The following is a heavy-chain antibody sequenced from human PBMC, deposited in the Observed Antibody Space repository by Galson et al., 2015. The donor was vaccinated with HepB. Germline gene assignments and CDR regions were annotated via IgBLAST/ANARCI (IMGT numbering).Heavy chain of an antibody. Sequence: QSGAEVKKPGESLRISCKGSGYSFTSYWISWVRQMPGKGLEWMGRIDPSDSYTNYSPSFQGHVTISADKSISTAYLQWSSLKASDTAMYYCARLYFRPSITSGYSGSEYNWFDPWGQGTLVTVSS. J-gene: IGHJ5*02. CDR2: IDPSDSYT. D-gene: IGHD5-12*01. CDR3: ARLYFRPSITSGYSGSEYNWFDP. CDR1: GYSFTSYW. V-gene: IGHV5-10-1*01.